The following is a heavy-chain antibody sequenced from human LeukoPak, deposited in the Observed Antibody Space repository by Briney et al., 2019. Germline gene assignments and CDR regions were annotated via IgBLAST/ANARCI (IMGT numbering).Heavy chain of an antibody. V-gene: IGHV4-31*03. CDR1: GGSISSGGYY. CDR2: IYYSGST. D-gene: IGHD3-22*01. J-gene: IGHJ3*02. CDR3: ARSDAGAVYYDSRGYPDAFDI. Sequence: PSETLSLTCTVSGGSISSGGYYWSWIRQHPGKGLEWIGYIYYSGSTYYNPSLKSRVTISVDTSKNQFSLKLSSVTAADTAVYYCARSDAGAVYYDSRGYPDAFDIWGQGTMVTVSS.